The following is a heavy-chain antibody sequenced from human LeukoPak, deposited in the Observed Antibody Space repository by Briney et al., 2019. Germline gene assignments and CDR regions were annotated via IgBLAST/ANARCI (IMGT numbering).Heavy chain of an antibody. CDR2: IRSKANSYAT. V-gene: IGHV3-73*01. J-gene: IGHJ4*02. CDR3: TSHQWLVRGSDY. D-gene: IGHD6-19*01. Sequence: GRSLRLSCAASWFTFSGSAMHWVRQASGKGLEWVGRIRSKANSYATAYAASVKGRFTISRDDSKNTAYLQMNSLKTEDTAVYYCTSHQWLVRGSDYWGQGTLVTVSS. CDR1: WFTFSGSA.